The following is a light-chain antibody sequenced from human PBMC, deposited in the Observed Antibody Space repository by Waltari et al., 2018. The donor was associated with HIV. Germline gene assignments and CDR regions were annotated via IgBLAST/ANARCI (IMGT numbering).Light chain of an antibody. V-gene: IGLV1-40*01. CDR2: ANI. CDR3: QSFDSSLTTSGVI. CDR1: SSNIGAGYD. J-gene: IGLJ2*01. Sequence: QSVLTQPPSVSGAPGPRVTISCPGSSSNIGAGYDVNWYKTLPATAPKLLLSANIKRPSGVPDRVSGSKSGSSASLAITGLQAEDEAHYCCQSFDSSLTTSGVIFGGGNKLTVL.